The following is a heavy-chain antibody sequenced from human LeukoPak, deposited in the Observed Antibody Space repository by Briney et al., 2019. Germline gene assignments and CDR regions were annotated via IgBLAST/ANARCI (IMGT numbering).Heavy chain of an antibody. V-gene: IGHV4-30-4*02. CDR3: ARDTGRRFLEWGFDY. J-gene: IGHJ4*02. D-gene: IGHD3-3*01. Sequence: PSETLSLTCTVSGGSISSGDYYWSWIRQPPGKGLEWIGYIYYSGSTYYNPSLKSRVTISVDTSKNQFSLKLSSVTAADTAVYYCARDTGRRFLEWGFDYWGQGTLVTVSS. CDR1: GGSISSGDYY. CDR2: IYYSGST.